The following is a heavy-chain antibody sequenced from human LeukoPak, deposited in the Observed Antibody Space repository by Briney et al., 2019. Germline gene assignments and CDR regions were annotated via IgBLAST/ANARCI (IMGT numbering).Heavy chain of an antibody. CDR3: ARSGGSVVAAKC. CDR2: INPNSGGT. CDR1: GYTFTCYY. V-gene: IGHV1-2*02. J-gene: IGHJ4*02. Sequence: ASVKVSCKASGYTFTCYYMHWVRQAPGQGLEWMGWINPNSGGTNYAQKFQGRVTMTRDTSISTAYMELSRLRSDDTAVYYCARSGGSVVAAKCWGQGTLVTVSS. D-gene: IGHD2-15*01.